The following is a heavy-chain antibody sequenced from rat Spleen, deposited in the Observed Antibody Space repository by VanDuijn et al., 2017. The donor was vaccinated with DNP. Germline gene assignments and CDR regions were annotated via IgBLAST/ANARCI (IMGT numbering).Heavy chain of an antibody. J-gene: IGHJ2*01. D-gene: IGHD1-2*01. CDR1: GFTFSNYG. CDR3: ARQSYSSYGFDY. CDR2: ISAAGTNS. Sequence: EVQLVESGGGLVRPGRSLKLSCAASGFTFSNYGMAWVRQAPTRGLEWVASISAAGTNSYYRDSVKGRFTLSRDNTKNTQYLQMGSLRSEDTATYYCARQSYSSYGFDYWGQGVMVTVSS. V-gene: IGHV5S13*01.